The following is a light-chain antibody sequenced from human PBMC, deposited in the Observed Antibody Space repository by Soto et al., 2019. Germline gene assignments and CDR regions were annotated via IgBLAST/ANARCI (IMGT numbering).Light chain of an antibody. CDR1: QSVSSN. J-gene: IGKJ5*01. V-gene: IGKV3-20*01. CDR2: GAY. Sequence: EIVLPQSPATLSLSPGERATLSCRASQSVSSNLAWYQQKPGQTPRLLVYGAYSRATGIQDRFSGSGSGTDFTPTIRRLEPEDFAVYYCKQHGSSPITFGQGTRLEIK. CDR3: KQHGSSPIT.